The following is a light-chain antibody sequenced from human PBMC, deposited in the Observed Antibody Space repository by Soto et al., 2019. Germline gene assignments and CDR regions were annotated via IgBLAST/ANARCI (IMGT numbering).Light chain of an antibody. V-gene: IGKV3-15*01. J-gene: IGKJ1*01. Sequence: EIVLIQSPASLSLSQGEGATLSCRASQAVSSNLAWYQQKPCQAPRLLSYRASTRATGIPARFSGSGSGIEFTLTISSLQSEDLAIYYCQHYIKCPPWTFGEGTKVDNK. CDR2: RAS. CDR3: QHYIKCPPWT. CDR1: QAVSSN.